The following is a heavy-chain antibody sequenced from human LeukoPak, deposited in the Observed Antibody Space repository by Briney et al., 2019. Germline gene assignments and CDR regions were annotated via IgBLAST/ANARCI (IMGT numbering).Heavy chain of an antibody. J-gene: IGHJ4*02. CDR1: GYTFTSYG. CDR2: ISAYNGNT. CDR3: ARDRGWGNYYDSSGYYLSGPSY. V-gene: IGHV1-18*01. D-gene: IGHD3-22*01. Sequence: ASVKVSCKASGYTFTSYGISWVRQAPGQGLEWMGCISAYNGNTNYAQKLQGKVTITTATSTSNAYMELRSLRSDDTAVYYCARDRGWGNYYDSSGYYLSGPSYWGQGTLVTVSS.